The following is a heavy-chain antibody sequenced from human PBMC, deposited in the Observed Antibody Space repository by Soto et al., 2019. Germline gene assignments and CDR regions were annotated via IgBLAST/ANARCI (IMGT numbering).Heavy chain of an antibody. V-gene: IGHV6-1*01. CDR2: TYYRSKWFN. Sequence: SQSLSLTCAISGDSVSSNSAAWTWIRQSPSRGLEWLGRTYYRSKWFNDYAVSVKSRITINPDTSKNQFSLQLNSVTPEDTAVYYCARLKTRDDFDIWGQGTMVTVSS. CDR3: ARLKTRDDFDI. CDR1: GDSVSSNSAA. J-gene: IGHJ3*02.